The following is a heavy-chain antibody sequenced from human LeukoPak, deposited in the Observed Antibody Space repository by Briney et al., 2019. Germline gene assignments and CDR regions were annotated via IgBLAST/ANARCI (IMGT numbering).Heavy chain of an antibody. J-gene: IGHJ4*02. Sequence: GRSLRLSCAASGFTFSSYGMGWVSQAPGKGLEWVAVIWYDGSNKYYADSVEGRFTISRENAKNSLYLQMNSLRAEDTAVYYCASSPSPVKDGGGDCYSCCFFDYWGQGPLVTVSS. CDR1: GFTFSSYG. CDR2: IWYDGSNK. D-gene: IGHD2-21*02. V-gene: IGHV3-33*03. CDR3: ASSPSPVKDGGGDCYSCCFFDY.